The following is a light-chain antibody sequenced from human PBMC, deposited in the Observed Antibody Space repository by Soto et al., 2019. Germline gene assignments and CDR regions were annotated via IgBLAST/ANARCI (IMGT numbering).Light chain of an antibody. CDR3: SSYTSSSTLV. CDR2: DVS. Sequence: QSALTQSASVSGSPGQSITISCAGTSSDVGGYNFVSWYQHHPGKVPKLMIYDVSNRPSGVSNRFSGSKSGNTASLTISGLQAEDEADYYCSSYTSSSTLVFGGGTKLTVL. CDR1: SSDVGGYNF. J-gene: IGLJ2*01. V-gene: IGLV2-14*03.